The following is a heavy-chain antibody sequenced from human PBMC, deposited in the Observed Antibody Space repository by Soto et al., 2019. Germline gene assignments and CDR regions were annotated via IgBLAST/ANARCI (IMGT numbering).Heavy chain of an antibody. D-gene: IGHD1-26*01. CDR2: VTGYDGNA. CDR1: GYTFTNYG. CDR3: ARTTHEEPTFDY. V-gene: IGHV1-18*01. Sequence: QVQLVQSGAEVRKPGASVTVSCKASGYTFTNYGISWVRQAPGQGPEWMGWVTGYDGNANYEQRFQGRVTMTTDTSTNTAYMDLRRLSADDTAVYYCARTTHEEPTFDYWGHGTLVTVSS. J-gene: IGHJ4*01.